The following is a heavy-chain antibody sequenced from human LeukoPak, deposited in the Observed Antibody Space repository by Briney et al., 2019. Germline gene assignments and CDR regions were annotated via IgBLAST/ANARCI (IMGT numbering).Heavy chain of an antibody. V-gene: IGHV3-23*01. CDR3: AKAYCTNGVCPYYFDY. D-gene: IGHD2-8*01. CDR1: GFTFSSYA. CDR2: ISGSGGST. Sequence: PGGSLRLSCAASGFTFSSYAMSWVRQAPGKGLEWVSAISGSGGSTYSADSVKGRFTISRDNSKNTLYLQMNSLRAEDTAVYYCAKAYCTNGVCPYYFDYWGQGTLVTVSS. J-gene: IGHJ4*02.